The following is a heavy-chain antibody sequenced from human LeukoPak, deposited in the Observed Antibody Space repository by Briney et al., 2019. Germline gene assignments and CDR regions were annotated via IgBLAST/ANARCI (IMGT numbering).Heavy chain of an antibody. CDR2: INGDGSDT. CDR1: GFTFSSYW. CDR3: ARGGDIHGFDI. V-gene: IGHV3-74*01. J-gene: IGHJ3*02. Sequence: GGSLRLSCAASGFTFSSYWMHWVRQAPGKGLVWVARINGDGSDTIYADYVKGRFTISRDTAKDTLYLQMNSLRAEDTAVFYCARGGDIHGFDIWGQGTMVTVSS. D-gene: IGHD3-16*02.